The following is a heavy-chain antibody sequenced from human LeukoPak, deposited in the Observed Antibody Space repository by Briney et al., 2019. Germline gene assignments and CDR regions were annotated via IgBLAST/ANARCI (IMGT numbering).Heavy chain of an antibody. CDR3: ARLKEGIDY. CDR2: IYYSGNT. D-gene: IGHD3-10*01. V-gene: IGHV4-39*01. J-gene: IGHJ4*02. CDR1: GGSISGSSYF. Sequence: SETLSLTCAVSGGSISGSSYFWGWIRQPPGKGLEWIGSIYYSGNTYYNPSLKSRVTISVDTSKNQFSLMLSSVTAADTAVYYCARLKEGIDYWGQGTLVTVSS.